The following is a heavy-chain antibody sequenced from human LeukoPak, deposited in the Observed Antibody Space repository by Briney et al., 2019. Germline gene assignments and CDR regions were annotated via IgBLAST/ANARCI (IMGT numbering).Heavy chain of an antibody. CDR2: INHSGST. CDR3: ARGLRGNYGSGSRYYYGMDV. J-gene: IGHJ6*04. D-gene: IGHD3-10*01. CDR1: GGSFSGYY. V-gene: IGHV4-34*01. Sequence: PSETLSLTCAVYGGSFSGYYWSWIRQPPGKGLEWIGEINHSGSTKYNPSIKSRVTISVDTPKNQFSLKLSSVTVADTAVYYCARGLRGNYGSGSRYYYGMDVWGKGTTVTVSS.